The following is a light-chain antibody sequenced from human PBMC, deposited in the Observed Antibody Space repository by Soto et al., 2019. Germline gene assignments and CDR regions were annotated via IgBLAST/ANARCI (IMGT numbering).Light chain of an antibody. Sequence: DIPMTQSPSTLSASVGDTGTITCRASQRISGWPAWHQQQPGTAPKLRIYAVSAVKRGVPPRCSGSGSGTESPPTISSLQPEDFATYYCQQYDSFSVTFGQGTKVDIK. V-gene: IGKV1-5*01. CDR2: AVS. CDR1: QRISGW. CDR3: QQYDSFSVT. J-gene: IGKJ1*01.